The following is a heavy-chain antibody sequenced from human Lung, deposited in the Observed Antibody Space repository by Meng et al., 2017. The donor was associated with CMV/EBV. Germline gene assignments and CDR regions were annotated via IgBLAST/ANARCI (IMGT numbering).Heavy chain of an antibody. J-gene: IGHJ6*02. CDR2: VYDSGTT. V-gene: IGHV4-38-2*02. CDR3: VRHIIVVPARGYGVDV. D-gene: IGHD2-2*01. CDR1: GHSISSGKF. Sequence: SETLSLTCTVSGHSISSGKFWGWIRRPPGKGLEWIGVYDSGTTYYNPSLKSRVAISVDTSETQFSLKLSAVTAADTAVYYCVRHIIVVPARGYGVDVWGHGTXVTVSS.